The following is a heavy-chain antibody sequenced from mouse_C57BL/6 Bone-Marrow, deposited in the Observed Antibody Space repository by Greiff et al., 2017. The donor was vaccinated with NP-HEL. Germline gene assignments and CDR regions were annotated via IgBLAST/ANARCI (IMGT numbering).Heavy chain of an antibody. Sequence: VQLQQSGAELARPGASVKLSCKASGYTFTSYGISWVKQSTGQGLEWIGEIYPRSGNTYYNEKFKGKATLTADKSSSTAYMELRSLTSEDSAVYFCANYYGSSFYAMDYWGQGTSVTVSS. CDR2: IYPRSGNT. CDR3: ANYYGSSFYAMDY. CDR1: GYTFTSYG. D-gene: IGHD1-1*01. J-gene: IGHJ4*01. V-gene: IGHV1-81*01.